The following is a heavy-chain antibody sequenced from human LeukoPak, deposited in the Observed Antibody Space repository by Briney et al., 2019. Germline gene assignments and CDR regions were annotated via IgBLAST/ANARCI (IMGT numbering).Heavy chain of an antibody. V-gene: IGHV1-18*01. CDR3: ARDPSNTSGRYAYFDY. J-gene: IGHJ4*02. CDR1: GYTFTSYG. Sequence: ASVKVSCKASGYTFTSYGISWVRQAPGQGLEWMGWISAYNGNTNYAQNFQGRVTMTTDRSTSTAYMELRSLISDDTAVYYCARDPSNTSGRYAYFDYWGQGTLVTVSS. D-gene: IGHD6-19*01. CDR2: ISAYNGNT.